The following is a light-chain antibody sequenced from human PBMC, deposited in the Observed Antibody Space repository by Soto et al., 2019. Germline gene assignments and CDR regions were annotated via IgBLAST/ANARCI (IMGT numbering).Light chain of an antibody. J-gene: IGKJ4*01. CDR2: DAS. Sequence: DIQMTQSPSTLSAFVGDRVTITCRASQSISSWLAWYQQKPGKAPKLLIYDASSLESGVPSRFSGSGSGTEFTLTISSLQPDDFATYYCQQYNSYPITFGGGTKVDIK. V-gene: IGKV1-5*01. CDR3: QQYNSYPIT. CDR1: QSISSW.